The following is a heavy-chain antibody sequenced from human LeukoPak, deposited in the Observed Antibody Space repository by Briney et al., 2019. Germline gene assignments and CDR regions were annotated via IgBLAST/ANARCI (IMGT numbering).Heavy chain of an antibody. CDR1: GGSISSYY. V-gene: IGHV4-59*01. Sequence: PSETLSLTCNVSGGSISSYYWSWIRQPPGKGLEWIGYIYYSGSTNYNPLLKSRATISVDTSKNQFSLKLSSVTAADTAVYYCARGQTRDSSGYYYDAFDIWGQGTMVTVSS. CDR3: ARGQTRDSSGYYYDAFDI. CDR2: IYYSGST. J-gene: IGHJ3*02. D-gene: IGHD3-22*01.